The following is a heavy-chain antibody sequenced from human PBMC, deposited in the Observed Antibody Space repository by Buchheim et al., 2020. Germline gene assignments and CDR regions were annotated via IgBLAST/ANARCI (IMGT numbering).Heavy chain of an antibody. Sequence: EVQLLESGGGLVRPGGSLRLSCVASGFTFNNYWMNWVRQAPGKGLEWVGRTRNKANSYTTEYAASVKGRFTISRDDSKNSLYLQMNSLKTEDTAVYYCARASGPYCGGDCYLDYWGQGTL. CDR1: GFTFNNYW. V-gene: IGHV3-72*01. D-gene: IGHD2-21*02. J-gene: IGHJ4*02. CDR3: ARASGPYCGGDCYLDY. CDR2: TRNKANSYTT.